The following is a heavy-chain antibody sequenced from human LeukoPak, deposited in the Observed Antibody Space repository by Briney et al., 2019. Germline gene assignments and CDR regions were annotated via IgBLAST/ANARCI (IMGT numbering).Heavy chain of an antibody. V-gene: IGHV3-64D*09. CDR1: GFTFSNHA. D-gene: IGHD6-13*01. Sequence: PGGSVRLSCSASGFTFSNHALHCAPHAPARGREDVSAISSKGGNTYYADSVKGRFTITRDNSKNTLYLQLSSLRAEDTAVYSCVVAAAKYYVDYWGQGTLVTVSS. CDR3: VVAAAKYYVDY. J-gene: IGHJ4*02. CDR2: ISSKGGNT.